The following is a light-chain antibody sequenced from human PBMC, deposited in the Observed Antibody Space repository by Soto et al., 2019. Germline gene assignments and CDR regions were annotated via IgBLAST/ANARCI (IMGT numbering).Light chain of an antibody. J-gene: IGLJ3*02. CDR3: QSYDSSLSGWV. CDR2: TDI. CDR1: SSNIGAAYG. V-gene: IGLV1-40*01. Sequence: QSVLTQPPSVSGAPGQRVTISCTGSSSNIGAAYGVHWYQQLPGAAPKLLIYTDINRPSGVPDRFSGSKSDTSASLAITGLQADDEADYYCQSYDSSLSGWVFGGGTKLTVL.